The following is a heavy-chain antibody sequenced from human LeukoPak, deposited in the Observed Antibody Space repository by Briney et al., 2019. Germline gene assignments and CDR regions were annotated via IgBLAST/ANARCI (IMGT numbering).Heavy chain of an antibody. CDR3: AAHMVRGVIHGPFDY. D-gene: IGHD3-10*01. V-gene: IGHV4-59*01. Sequence: SETLSLTCTVSGGPISTYYWSWIRQPPGKGLEWIGYIYYSGSTNYNPSLNSRGTISVDTSKNQFSLKLSSVTAADTAVYYCAAHMVRGVIHGPFDYWGQGTLVTVSS. J-gene: IGHJ4*02. CDR2: IYYSGST. CDR1: GGPISTYY.